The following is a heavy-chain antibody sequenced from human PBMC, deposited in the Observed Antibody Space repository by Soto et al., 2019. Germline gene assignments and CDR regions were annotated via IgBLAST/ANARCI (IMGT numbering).Heavy chain of an antibody. V-gene: IGHV1-46*01. J-gene: IGHJ3*02. Sequence: QVQLVQSGAEVKKPGASVKVSCKASGYTFTSYYMHWVRQAPGQGLEWMGIINPSGGSTSYAQKFQGTVTMTRDTSTSTVYMELSSLRSEYTAVYYCARQSLVRAFDIWGQGTMVTVSS. D-gene: IGHD3-16*01. CDR1: GYTFTSYY. CDR2: INPSGGST. CDR3: ARQSLVRAFDI.